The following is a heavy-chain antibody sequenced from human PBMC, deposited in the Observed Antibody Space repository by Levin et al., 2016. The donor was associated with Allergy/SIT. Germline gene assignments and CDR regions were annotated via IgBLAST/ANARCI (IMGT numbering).Heavy chain of an antibody. CDR2: ITSNGDRT. V-gene: IGHV3-64D*06. J-gene: IGHJ5*02. CDR3: VISPVEYFSLAASHKSFDP. D-gene: IGHD3-16*01. Sequence: GGSLRLSCSASGFLFSNSAMHWVRQAPGKGLEYVSGITSNGDRTYYADSVRGRFTISRDNSKNTVDLQLRSLRNEDTATYYCVISPVEYFSLAASHKSFDPWGQGILVTVSS. CDR1: GFLFSNSA.